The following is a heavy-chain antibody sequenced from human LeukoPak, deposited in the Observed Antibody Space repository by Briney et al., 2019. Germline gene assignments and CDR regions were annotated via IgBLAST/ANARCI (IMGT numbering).Heavy chain of an antibody. Sequence: GGSLRLSCAASGFTVSSNYMSWVRQAPGKGLEWVANIKQDGSEKYYVDSVKGRFTISRDNAKNSLYLQMNSLRAEDTAVYYCARLVSSGWHYYYYYYMDVWGKGTTVTVSS. CDR2: IKQDGSEK. D-gene: IGHD6-19*01. CDR3: ARLVSSGWHYYYYYYMDV. CDR1: GFTVSSNY. V-gene: IGHV3-7*01. J-gene: IGHJ6*03.